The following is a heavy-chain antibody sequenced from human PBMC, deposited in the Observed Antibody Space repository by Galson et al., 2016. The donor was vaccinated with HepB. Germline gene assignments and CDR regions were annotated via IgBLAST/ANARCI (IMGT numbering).Heavy chain of an antibody. Sequence: LRLSCAASGFPFRNYGMTWVRQAPGKGLEVVSSISRSGDSTDYADSVKGRFTIARDNSKNTLSLQMNSLTADDTAIYYCVQGSTAPAVWGKGTTVTVSS. CDR3: VQGSTAPAV. CDR1: GFPFRNYG. V-gene: IGHV3-23*01. CDR2: ISRSGDST. J-gene: IGHJ6*04. D-gene: IGHD2-2*01.